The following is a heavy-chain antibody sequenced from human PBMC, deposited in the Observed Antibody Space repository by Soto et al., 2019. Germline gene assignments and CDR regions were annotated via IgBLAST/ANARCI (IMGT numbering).Heavy chain of an antibody. D-gene: IGHD3-16*01. J-gene: IGHJ4*02. CDR1: GYSFTSNW. V-gene: IGHV5-51*01. CDR2: INPAVSDI. Sequence: PGESLKISCQGSGYSFTSNWIGWVRQMPGKGLEWMGIINPAVSDIKYSPSFQGQVTISADKSIGTAYLQWSSLKASDTAMYYCARHQRDDASRKIDCWGQGTLVTVSS. CDR3: ARHQRDDASRKIDC.